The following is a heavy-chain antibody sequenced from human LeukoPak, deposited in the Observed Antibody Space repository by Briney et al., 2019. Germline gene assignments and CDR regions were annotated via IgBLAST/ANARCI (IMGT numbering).Heavy chain of an antibody. J-gene: IGHJ3*02. D-gene: IGHD6-19*01. V-gene: IGHV3-9*03. Sequence: GGSLRLSCTASGFTFDNYAMHWVRQAPGKGLEWVSGISWNSGSIDYADSLKGRFTISRDNAKNSLYLQMNSLRPEDMALYFCAKDITAVANTASGAYAFDIWGRGTMVTVSS. CDR2: ISWNSGSI. CDR3: AKDITAVANTASGAYAFDI. CDR1: GFTFDNYA.